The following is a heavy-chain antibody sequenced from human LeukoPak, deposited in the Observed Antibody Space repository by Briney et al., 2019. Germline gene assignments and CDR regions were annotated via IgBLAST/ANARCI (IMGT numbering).Heavy chain of an antibody. V-gene: IGHV4-59*01. D-gene: IGHD6-13*01. CDR1: GGSTSSYY. Sequence: SETLSLTCTVSGGSTSSYYWSWIRQPPGKGLEWIGYIYYSGSTNYNPSLKSRVTISVDTSKNQFSLKLSSVTAADTAVYYCARDQGIDAFDIWGQGTMVTVSS. CDR3: ARDQGIDAFDI. J-gene: IGHJ3*02. CDR2: IYYSGST.